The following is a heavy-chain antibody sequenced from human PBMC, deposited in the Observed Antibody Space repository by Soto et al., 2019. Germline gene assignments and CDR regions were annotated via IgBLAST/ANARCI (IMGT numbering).Heavy chain of an antibody. V-gene: IGHV3-33*01. CDR3: VRNGLVVGPFPSPLNGFDP. CDR2: IWDDGSDN. CDR1: GFTFSTYD. J-gene: IGHJ5*02. Sequence: ESGGGVVQPGRSLRLSCVASGFTFSTYDMHWVRQAPGKGLEWVAVIWDDGSDNYYADSLKGRFSISRDNSRNTLYLHMNNLMAEDTAVYYCVRNGLVVGPFPSPLNGFDPWGQGTLVTVSS. D-gene: IGHD1-26*01.